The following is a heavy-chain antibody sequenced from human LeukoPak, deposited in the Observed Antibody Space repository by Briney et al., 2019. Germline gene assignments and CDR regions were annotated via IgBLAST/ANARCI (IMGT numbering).Heavy chain of an antibody. CDR2: INPNSGGT. CDR1: GYTFTGYY. CDR3: ARASSTAVAIYYYYDMDV. V-gene: IGHV1-2*02. D-gene: IGHD6-19*01. J-gene: IGHJ6*02. Sequence: GASVKVSCKASGYTFTGYYMHWVRQAPGQGLEWMGWINPNSGGTNYAQKFQGRVTMTRDTSTSTVYMELSSLGSEDTAVYYCARASSTAVAIYYYYDMDVWGQGTTVTVSS.